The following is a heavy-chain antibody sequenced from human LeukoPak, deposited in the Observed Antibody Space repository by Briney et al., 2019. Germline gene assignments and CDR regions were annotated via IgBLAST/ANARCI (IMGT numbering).Heavy chain of an antibody. CDR1: GFTFSYYS. D-gene: IGHD5-12*01. J-gene: IGHJ4*02. CDR3: ASSGYSGYFERYYFDY. CDR2: ITSSSIYT. Sequence: GGSLRLSCAASGFTFSYYSMSWVRQAPGKGLEWVSSITSSSIYTYYADSVKGRFTISRDNAKNSLYLQMNSLRAEDTALYYCASSGYSGYFERYYFDYWGQGTLVTVSS. V-gene: IGHV3-21*01.